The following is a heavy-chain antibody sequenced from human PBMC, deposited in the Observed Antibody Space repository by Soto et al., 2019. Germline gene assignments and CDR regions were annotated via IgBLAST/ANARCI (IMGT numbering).Heavy chain of an antibody. CDR2: VSISGTTI. Sequence: QVQLVESGGGLVKPGGSLRLSCAASGFTLSDYYMTWIRQAPGKGLEWVSDVSISGTTIHYAASVRGRFTISRDTAKNALWLQMNSLRAEDPAVYYCARFRGDCYYTIWGQGTPVTVSS. J-gene: IGHJ4*02. CDR3: ARFRGDCYYTI. V-gene: IGHV3-11*01. D-gene: IGHD3-3*01. CDR1: GFTLSDYY.